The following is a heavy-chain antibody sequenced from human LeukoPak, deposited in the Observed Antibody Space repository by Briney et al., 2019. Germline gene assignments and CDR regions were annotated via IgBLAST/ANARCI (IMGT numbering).Heavy chain of an antibody. J-gene: IGHJ4*02. D-gene: IGHD1-26*01. Sequence: GGTLRLSCAASGFTFSNFWMSWVRQAPGRGLEWVADINQVGNEKYYVDSVKGRFTISRDNAKNSLYLQMNSLRAEDTSVYYCAGGPRTYFYWGQGTLVTVSS. CDR2: INQVGNEK. CDR1: GFTFSNFW. V-gene: IGHV3-7*01. CDR3: AGGPRTYFY.